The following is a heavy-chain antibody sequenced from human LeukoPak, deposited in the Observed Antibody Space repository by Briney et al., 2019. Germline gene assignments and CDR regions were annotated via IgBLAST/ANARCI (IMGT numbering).Heavy chain of an antibody. Sequence: GGSLRLSCVASGFTFSSYAMSWVRQAPGKGLEWVSSISGGGDSTYYADSVKGRFTISRDDSKNTLYVQMNSLRAEDTAVYSCAKGLNVFDIWGQGTMVTVSS. D-gene: IGHD3-16*01. CDR2: ISGGGDST. J-gene: IGHJ3*02. CDR3: AKGLNVFDI. CDR1: GFTFSSYA. V-gene: IGHV3-23*01.